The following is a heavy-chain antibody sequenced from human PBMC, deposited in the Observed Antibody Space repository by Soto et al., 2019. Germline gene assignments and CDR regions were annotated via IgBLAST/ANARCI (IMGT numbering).Heavy chain of an antibody. V-gene: IGHV4-59*01. CDR3: ARYGSGSSVWFAP. Sequence: SETLSLTCTVSGGSISSYYWSWIRQPPGKGLGWVGEVYYSGSTIYNPSLQSRVTISVDTSKNQSSLQLSSVTAAAPAVYYCARYGSGSSVWFAPCGQGTLVTVSX. CDR2: VYYSGST. CDR1: GGSISSYY. D-gene: IGHD3-10*01. J-gene: IGHJ5*02.